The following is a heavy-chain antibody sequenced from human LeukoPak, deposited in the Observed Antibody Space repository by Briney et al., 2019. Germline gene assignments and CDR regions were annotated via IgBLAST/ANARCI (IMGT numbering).Heavy chain of an antibody. Sequence: GSLRLSCAASGFTFSSFDMHLVRQPTGQGLELVSTIGTASDTYYPGSVEGRFTLSRDNAKNSLYLQMNSLTAGDTAVYYCARGPPRGKYYYMDVWGKGTTVTVSS. CDR3: ARGPPRGKYYYMDV. J-gene: IGHJ6*03. CDR1: GFTFSSFD. D-gene: IGHD1-1*01. CDR2: IGTASDT. V-gene: IGHV3-13*01.